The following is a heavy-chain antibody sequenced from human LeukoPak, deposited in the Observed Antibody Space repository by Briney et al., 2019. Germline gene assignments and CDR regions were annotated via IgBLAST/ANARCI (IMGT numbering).Heavy chain of an antibody. D-gene: IGHD5-24*01. Sequence: SETLSLTCTVSGGSISTYYWGWIRQPPGKGLEWIGSIYYTGTTYYSPSLRSRLTMSVETSKNQFSLKLSSVTAADTAVYYCARDPSRDGYNPPYFDYWGQGTLVTVSS. V-gene: IGHV4-59*04. CDR3: ARDPSRDGYNPPYFDY. CDR2: IYYTGTT. CDR1: GGSISTYY. J-gene: IGHJ4*02.